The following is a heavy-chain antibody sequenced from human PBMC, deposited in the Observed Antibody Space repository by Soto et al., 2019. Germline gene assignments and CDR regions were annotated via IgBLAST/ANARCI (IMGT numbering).Heavy chain of an antibody. Sequence: QVQLVESGGGVVQPGRSLRLSCAASGFTFRSYGMHWVRQARGKGLEWLAGIWYDGTVKNYADSVKGRFSISRDNSQNTVYLQMNTLRAEDTAVYYCARADCGGQCACDFWGQGTLVSVSS. CDR3: ARADCGGQCACDF. CDR1: GFTFRSYG. J-gene: IGHJ4*02. V-gene: IGHV3-33*01. CDR2: IWYDGTVK. D-gene: IGHD2-21*01.